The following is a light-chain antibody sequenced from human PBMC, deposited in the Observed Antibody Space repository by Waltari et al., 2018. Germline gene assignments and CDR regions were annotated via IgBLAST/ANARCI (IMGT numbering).Light chain of an antibody. CDR1: TLGNKY. CDR2: RDS. CDR3: QVWDTGSVL. V-gene: IGLV3-1*01. J-gene: IGLJ3*02. Sequence: TQSPSVSLSPGQTATITCPRQTLGNKYGSWYQQKPGQSPVVVIYRDSERPSGVPERFSGSNSGNAVTLTITGTQAVDEADYYCQVWDTGSVLFGGGTKLTVL.